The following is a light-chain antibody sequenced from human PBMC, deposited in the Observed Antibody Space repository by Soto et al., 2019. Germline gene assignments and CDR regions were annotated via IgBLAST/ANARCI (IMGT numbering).Light chain of an antibody. CDR1: QSVSNNY. Sequence: EVVLTQSPGTLSLSPGERATLSCRASQSVSNNYFAWYQQKPGQAPRLLIFGSSDRATGIPDRFSGRGSGTDSTLTISRLEPEDFAVYYCHQYGSSPPYTFGQGTKLEIK. J-gene: IGKJ2*01. V-gene: IGKV3-20*01. CDR2: GSS. CDR3: HQYGSSPPYT.